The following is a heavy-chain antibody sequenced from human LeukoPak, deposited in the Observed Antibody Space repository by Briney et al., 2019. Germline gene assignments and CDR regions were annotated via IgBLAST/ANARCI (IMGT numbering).Heavy chain of an antibody. CDR3: ARAGEHCSGGSCYYGVYFDS. Sequence: GASVKVSCKASGYTFTRYAMNWVRQAPGQGLEWMGGIIPIFGTVNYAQRFQGRVTITADESTYTAYMHLSNLRYEDTAVYYCARAGEHCSGGSCYYGVYFDSWGQGTLATVSS. D-gene: IGHD2-15*01. CDR1: GYTFTRYA. CDR2: IIPIFGTV. V-gene: IGHV1-69*13. J-gene: IGHJ4*02.